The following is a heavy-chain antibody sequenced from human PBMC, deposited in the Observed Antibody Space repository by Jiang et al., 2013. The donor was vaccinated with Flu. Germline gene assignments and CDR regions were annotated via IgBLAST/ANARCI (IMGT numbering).Heavy chain of an antibody. J-gene: IGHJ3*02. CDR1: GDSISNSRYY. V-gene: IGHV4-39*01. Sequence: GSGLVKPSETLSLTCSVSGDSISNSRYYWGWIRQPPGKGLQWIGSIYHSGSNYRNPSLKSRVTISVDTSKNQFSLRLTSVTAADMALYYCAGPKGSHPGTFDIWGQGTMVTVS. D-gene: IGHD1-26*01. CDR2: IYHSGSN. CDR3: AGPKGSHPGTFDI.